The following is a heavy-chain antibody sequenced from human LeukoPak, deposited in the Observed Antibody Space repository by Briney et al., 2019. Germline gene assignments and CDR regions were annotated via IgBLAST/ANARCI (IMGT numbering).Heavy chain of an antibody. Sequence: PSETLSLTCTVSGGSISSYYWSWIRQPAGKGLEWIGRIYTSGSTNYNPSLKSRVTMSVDTSKNQFSLKLSSVTAADTAVHYCARGLCSSTSCYGGFGDRGYYYYYMDVWGKGTTVTVSS. D-gene: IGHD2-2*01. J-gene: IGHJ6*03. CDR1: GGSISSYY. CDR2: IYTSGST. V-gene: IGHV4-4*07. CDR3: ARGLCSSTSCYGGFGDRGYYYYYMDV.